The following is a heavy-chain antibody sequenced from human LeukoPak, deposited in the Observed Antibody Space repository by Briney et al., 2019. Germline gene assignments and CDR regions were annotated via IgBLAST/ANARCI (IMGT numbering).Heavy chain of an antibody. CDR2: INWNGGST. CDR1: GFTFDDYG. Sequence: GGSLRLSCAASGFTFDDYGMSWVRQAPGKGLEWVSGINWNGGSTGYADSVKGRFTISRDNAKNSLYLQMNSLRAEDTALYYCARGTQPGYGSSWYGYWGQGTLVTVSS. V-gene: IGHV3-20*04. CDR3: ARGTQPGYGSSWYGY. J-gene: IGHJ4*02. D-gene: IGHD6-13*01.